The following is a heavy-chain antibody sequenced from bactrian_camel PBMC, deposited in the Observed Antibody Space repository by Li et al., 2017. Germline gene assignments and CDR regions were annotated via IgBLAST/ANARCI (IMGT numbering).Heavy chain of an antibody. J-gene: IGHJ4*01. CDR2: INQDGQDGTA. CDR1: GFTFSSYW. V-gene: IGHV3S25*01. CDR3: VKAMNTSPH. Sequence: QLVESGGGLVQPGGSLRLSCAASGFTFSSYWIYWVRQAPGKGLEWVSTINQDGQDGTAYYADSLEGRFTISRDNAKNTVYLQMNSLKPEDTAVYYCVKAMNTSPHWGQGTQVTVS.